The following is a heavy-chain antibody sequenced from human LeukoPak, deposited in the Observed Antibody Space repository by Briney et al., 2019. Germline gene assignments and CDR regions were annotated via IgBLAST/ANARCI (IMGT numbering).Heavy chain of an antibody. Sequence: GGSLRLSCAASGLTFSSYSMNWVRQAPGKGLEWVSSIVSTSSLMSYSDSVKGRFTISRDNAKNSAYLQMNSLRAEDTAVYYCARDFRDTSLITYPYFMDVWGKGTTVTISS. CDR3: ARDFRDTSLITYPYFMDV. CDR1: GLTFSSYS. D-gene: IGHD3-16*01. CDR2: IVSTSSLM. V-gene: IGHV3-21*01. J-gene: IGHJ6*03.